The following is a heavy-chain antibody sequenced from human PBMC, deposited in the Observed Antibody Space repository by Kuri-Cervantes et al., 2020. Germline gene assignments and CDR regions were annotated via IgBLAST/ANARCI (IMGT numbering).Heavy chain of an antibody. CDR3: AKEARGSFIDY. CDR1: GFTFSSYG. V-gene: IGHV3-30*18. J-gene: IGHJ4*02. D-gene: IGHD1-26*01. CDR2: ISYDGSNK. Sequence: GGSLRLSCAASGFTFSSYGMHWVRQAPGKGLEWVAVISYDGSNKYYADSVKGRFTISRDNSKNTLYLQMNSLRAEDTAMYYCAKEARGSFIDYWGQGTLVTVSS.